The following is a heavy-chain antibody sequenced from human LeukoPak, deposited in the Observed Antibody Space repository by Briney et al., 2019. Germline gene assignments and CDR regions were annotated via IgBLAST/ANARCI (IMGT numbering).Heavy chain of an antibody. V-gene: IGHV3-30-3*01. CDR3: ARARDYYGSGSHPDY. CDR1: GFTFSTYA. CDR2: ISYDGSSK. Sequence: GGSLRLSCVASGFTFSTYAMHWVRQAPGKGLEWVAVISYDGSSKYYADSMKGRLTISRDKSKNTLYLLVDTLRVEDTAVYYCARARDYYGSGSHPDYWGQGTLVTVSS. D-gene: IGHD3-10*01. J-gene: IGHJ4*02.